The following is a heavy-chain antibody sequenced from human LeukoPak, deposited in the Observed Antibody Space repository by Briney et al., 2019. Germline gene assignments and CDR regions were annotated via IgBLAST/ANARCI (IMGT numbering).Heavy chain of an antibody. CDR2: ISGSGGST. CDR3: AKMPYYDFWSGYYPTYYFDY. J-gene: IGHJ4*02. Sequence: QSGGSLRLSCAASGFTFSSYAMSWVRQAPGKGLEWVSAISGSGGSTYYADSVKGRFTISRDNSKSTLYLQMNSLRAEDTAVYYCAKMPYYDFWSGYYPTYYFDYWGQGTLVTVSS. V-gene: IGHV3-23*01. CDR1: GFTFSSYA. D-gene: IGHD3-3*01.